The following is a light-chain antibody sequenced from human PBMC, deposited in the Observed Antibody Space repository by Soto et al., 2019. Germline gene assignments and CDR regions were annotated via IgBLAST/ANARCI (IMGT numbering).Light chain of an antibody. CDR1: QTISSW. CDR3: LQDHDDSWT. J-gene: IGKJ1*01. CDR2: AAS. V-gene: IGKV1-5*01. Sequence: DIRMTQSPSTLSGSVGDRVTITCRASQTISSWLAWYQQKPGKAPTLLIYAASNLQSGVPSRFRGSRSGTEFTLTVSSLQPEDFATYYCLQDHDDSWTFGQGTKVDIK.